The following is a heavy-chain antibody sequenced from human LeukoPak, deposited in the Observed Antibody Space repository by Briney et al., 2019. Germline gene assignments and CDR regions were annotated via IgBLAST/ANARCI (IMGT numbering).Heavy chain of an antibody. Sequence: SQTLSLTCAISGDSFSSNGAAWNWIRQSPSRGLEWLGRTYFRSKWYNDYAGSVQARITINPDTSKNQFSLQLNSVTPEYTAVYYCARDRKASGSYYAFDIWGQGTMVTVSS. V-gene: IGHV6-1*01. CDR3: ARDRKASGSYYAFDI. CDR2: TYFRSKWYN. J-gene: IGHJ3*02. D-gene: IGHD1-26*01. CDR1: GDSFSSNGAA.